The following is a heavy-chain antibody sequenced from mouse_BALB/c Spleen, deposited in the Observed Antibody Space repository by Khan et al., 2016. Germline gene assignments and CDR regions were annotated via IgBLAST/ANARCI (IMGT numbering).Heavy chain of an antibody. V-gene: IGHV1S137*01. CDR2: ISTYNGHT. Sequence: QVQLQQSGPEVVRPGVSVKISCKGSGYTFTDYAIHWVKQSHARSLEWIGVISTYNGHTDYNQKFKGKATMTVDKSSSTAFMELARLTSEDSAIYYCARSRDDDWFPYWGQGTLVTVAA. CDR3: ARSRDDDWFPY. CDR1: GYTFTDYA. J-gene: IGHJ3*01.